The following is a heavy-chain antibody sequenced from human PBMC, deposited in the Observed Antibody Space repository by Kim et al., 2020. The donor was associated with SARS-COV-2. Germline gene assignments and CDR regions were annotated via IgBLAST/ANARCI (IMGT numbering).Heavy chain of an antibody. D-gene: IGHD3-16*01. CDR3: ARDLSDYVWGSYNWFDP. Sequence: CQGRVTMTRDTSTSTVYMELSSLRSEDTAVYYCARDLSDYVWGSYNWFDPWGQGTLVTVSS. J-gene: IGHJ5*02. V-gene: IGHV1-46*01.